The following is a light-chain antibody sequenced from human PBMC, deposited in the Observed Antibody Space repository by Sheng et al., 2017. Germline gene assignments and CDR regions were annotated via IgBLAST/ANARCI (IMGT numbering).Light chain of an antibody. CDR1: SSDVGGYAY. Sequence: QSALTQPPSASGSPGQSVTISCTGTSSDVGGYAYVSWYQQRPGKAPKLMIYEVNKRPSGVPDRFSGSKSGNTASLIVSGLQTEDEADYYCSSYAGTNNVLFGGGTKLTVL. CDR2: EVN. CDR3: SSYAGTNNVL. J-gene: IGLJ2*01. V-gene: IGLV2-8*01.